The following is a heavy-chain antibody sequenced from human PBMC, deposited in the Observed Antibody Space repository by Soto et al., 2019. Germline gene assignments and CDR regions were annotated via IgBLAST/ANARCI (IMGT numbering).Heavy chain of an antibody. D-gene: IGHD2-15*01. V-gene: IGHV3-33*01. CDR3: ARGHVVGDGMDV. Sequence: QVQLVESGGGVVQHGRSLRLSCAASGFTISSYGMHWVRQAPGKGLEWVAVIWYDGSNKYYADSVKGRFTISRDNSKNTLYLQMNSLRAEDTAVYYCARGHVVGDGMDVWGQGTTVTVSS. J-gene: IGHJ6*02. CDR1: GFTISSYG. CDR2: IWYDGSNK.